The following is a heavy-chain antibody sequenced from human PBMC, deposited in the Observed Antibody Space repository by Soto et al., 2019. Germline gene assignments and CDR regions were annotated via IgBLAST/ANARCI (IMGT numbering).Heavy chain of an antibody. J-gene: IGHJ6*02. CDR2: TYYRSKWYN. CDR1: GDSASSNSAA. D-gene: IGHD3-10*01. V-gene: IGHV6-1*01. CDR3: ARVITMVRGVIYYYYGMDV. Sequence: SQTLSLTCAISGDSASSNSAAWNWIRQSPSRGLEWLGRTYYRSKWYNDYAVSVKSRITINPDTSKNQFSLQLNSVTPEDTAVYYCARVITMVRGVIYYYYGMDVRGQGTTVTVSS.